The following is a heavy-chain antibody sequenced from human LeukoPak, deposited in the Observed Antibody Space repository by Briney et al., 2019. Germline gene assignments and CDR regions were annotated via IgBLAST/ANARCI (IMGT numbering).Heavy chain of an antibody. D-gene: IGHD2-2*01. Sequence: PGGSLRLSCTASGFAFDEHGMSWVRHVPGRALEWVSGINWRCGSTGYPDPLRGRSTIPRDTAKNSLYLQMDSLRAEDTALYYCARAPITSPFYFDDWGQGTLVTVSS. CDR3: ARAPITSPFYFDD. J-gene: IGHJ4*02. CDR2: INWRCGST. CDR1: GFAFDEHG. V-gene: IGHV3-20*04.